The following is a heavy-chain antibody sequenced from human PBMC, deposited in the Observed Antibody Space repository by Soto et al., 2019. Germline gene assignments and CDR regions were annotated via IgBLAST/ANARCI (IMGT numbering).Heavy chain of an antibody. Sequence: WTWSRQPPGKGLEWIGEINHSGSINYNPSLKSRVTISVDTSKYQFSLKLSSVTAADTAVYYCARGWGSGVFDYWGQGTLVTVSS. D-gene: IGHD7-27*01. J-gene: IGHJ4*02. CDR2: INHSGSI. CDR3: ARGWGSGVFDY. V-gene: IGHV4-34*01.